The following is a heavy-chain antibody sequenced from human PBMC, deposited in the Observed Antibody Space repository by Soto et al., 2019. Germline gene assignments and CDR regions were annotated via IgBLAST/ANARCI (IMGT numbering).Heavy chain of an antibody. J-gene: IGHJ3*02. V-gene: IGHV3-30*18. CDR3: AKAYGDYRTGAVDI. D-gene: IGHD4-17*01. Sequence: GGSLRLSCSASGFTFSNYAMHWVRQAPGKGPEWVGVISYDGSNKYYGDSVKGRFTISRDNSKNTLYLQMSSLRFEDTAVYYCAKAYGDYRTGAVDIWGQGTMVTVS. CDR2: ISYDGSNK. CDR1: GFTFSNYA.